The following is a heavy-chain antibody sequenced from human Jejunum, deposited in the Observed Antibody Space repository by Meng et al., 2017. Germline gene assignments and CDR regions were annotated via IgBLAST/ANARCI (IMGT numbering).Heavy chain of an antibody. CDR2: ITSGGST. Sequence: GESLKISCAASGFIFSNYAMSWVRQAPGRGLEWVSIITSGGSTYYEDSVKGRFTISRDNLRSMLYLQMNSLRAEDTAIYYCAEDRSVRGIIDSQDYWGQGTLVTVSS. CDR1: GFIFSNYA. CDR3: AEDRSVRGIIDSQDY. D-gene: IGHD3-10*01. J-gene: IGHJ4*02. V-gene: IGHV3-23*01.